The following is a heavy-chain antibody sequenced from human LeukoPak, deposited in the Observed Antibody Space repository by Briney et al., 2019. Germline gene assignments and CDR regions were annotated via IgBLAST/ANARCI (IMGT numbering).Heavy chain of an antibody. V-gene: IGHV3-33*01. CDR3: ARVGSGSYFLDALDI. D-gene: IGHD1-26*01. Sequence: GRSLRLSCTASGFIFKNYGMHWVRQTPGKGLEWLAVIWSDGNIKYYADSVKGRFSISRDNFKNLLYLQMSGLRAEDTAVYYCARVGSGSYFLDALDIWGQGTMVTVSS. J-gene: IGHJ3*02. CDR1: GFIFKNYG. CDR2: IWSDGNIK.